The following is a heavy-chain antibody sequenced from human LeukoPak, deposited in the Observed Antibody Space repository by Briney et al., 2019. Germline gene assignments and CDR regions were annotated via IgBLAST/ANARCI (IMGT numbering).Heavy chain of an antibody. D-gene: IGHD1-26*01. V-gene: IGHV1-8*01. CDR1: GYTFTSYD. J-gene: IGHJ6*02. CDR2: MNPNNGNT. Sequence: ASVKVSCKASGYTFTSYDINWVRQATGQGLEWMGWMNPNNGNTGYAQKFQGRVTMTRDTSISTAYMELSSLRSEDTAVYYCARDQEPFSGSYDPSYYYYGMDVWGQGTTVTVSS. CDR3: ARDQEPFSGSYDPSYYYYGMDV.